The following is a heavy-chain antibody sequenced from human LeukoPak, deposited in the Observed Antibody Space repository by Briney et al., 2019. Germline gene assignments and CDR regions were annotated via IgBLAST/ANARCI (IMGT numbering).Heavy chain of an antibody. CDR1: GFDFARCA. V-gene: IGHV3-23*01. D-gene: IGHD1-26*01. CDR2: ISGTSGVT. J-gene: IGHJ3*01. Sequence: GGSLRLSCAASGFDFARCAMTWVRQAPGKGLEWVSTISGTSGVTYYTDSVKGRFTISRDNSKQTLFLQMSSLRVDDTALYYCAKIGVGATLRPHAFDVWGQGTMVIASS. CDR3: AKIGVGATLRPHAFDV.